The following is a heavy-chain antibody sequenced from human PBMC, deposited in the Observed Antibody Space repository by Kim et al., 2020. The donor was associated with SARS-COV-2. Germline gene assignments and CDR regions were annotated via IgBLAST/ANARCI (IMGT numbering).Heavy chain of an antibody. CDR3: ARRGYSYGFGGRGGWYFEY. Sequence: SETLSLTCTVSGGSISSSSYYWGWIRQPPGKGLEWIGSIYYSGSTYYNPSLKSRVTISVDTSKHQFSLKLSSVTAADTAVYDCARRGYSYGFGGRGGWYFEYWGQGSLVTVSS. J-gene: IGHJ4*02. V-gene: IGHV4-39*01. CDR2: IYYSGST. D-gene: IGHD5-18*01. CDR1: GGSISSSSYY.